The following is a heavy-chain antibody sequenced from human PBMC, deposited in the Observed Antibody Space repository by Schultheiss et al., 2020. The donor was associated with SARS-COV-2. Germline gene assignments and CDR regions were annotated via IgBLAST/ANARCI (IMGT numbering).Heavy chain of an antibody. V-gene: IGHV3-30*04. CDR3: ATDQVSIGTSPTFDY. J-gene: IGHJ4*02. Sequence: GGSLRLSCAASGFTFSSYAMHWVRQAPGKGLEWVAVISYDGSNKYYADSVKGRFTISRDNSKKTLYLQMNSLTAEDTAVYYCATDQVSIGTSPTFDYWGQGTLVTVSS. D-gene: IGHD1-26*01. CDR1: GFTFSSYA. CDR2: ISYDGSNK.